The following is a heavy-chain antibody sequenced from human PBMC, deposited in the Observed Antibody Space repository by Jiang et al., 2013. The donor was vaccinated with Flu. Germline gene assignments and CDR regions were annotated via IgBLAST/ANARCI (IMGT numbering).Heavy chain of an antibody. V-gene: IGHV1-69*04. Sequence: YGAEVKKPGSSVKVSCKASGGTFSSYAISWVRQAPGQGLEWMGRIIPILGIANYAQKFQGRVTITADKSTSTAYMELSSLRSEDTAVYYCARNGRNWNYDYYGMDVWGQGTTVTVSS. D-gene: IGHD1-1*01. CDR2: IIPILGIA. J-gene: IGHJ6*02. CDR1: GGTFSSYA. CDR3: ARNGRNWNYDYYGMDV.